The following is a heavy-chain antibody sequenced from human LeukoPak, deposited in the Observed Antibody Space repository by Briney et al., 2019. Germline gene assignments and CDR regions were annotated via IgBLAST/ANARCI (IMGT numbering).Heavy chain of an antibody. J-gene: IGHJ6*02. V-gene: IGHV3-30*03. CDR2: VSYDGSYE. Sequence: GGSLRLSCAASGFLFGNCAMHWFRQAPGKGLEWVATVSYDGSYEFYPDSVKGRFTISRNDSDKTVHLQMSSLRPEDSGVFYCARGRGPLYYYAVDAWGQGTTVTVSS. CDR1: GFLFGNCA. D-gene: IGHD1-14*01. CDR3: ARGRGPLYYYAVDA.